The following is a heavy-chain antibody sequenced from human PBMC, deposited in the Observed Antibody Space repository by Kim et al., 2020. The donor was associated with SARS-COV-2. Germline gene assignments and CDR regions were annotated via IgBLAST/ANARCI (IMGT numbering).Heavy chain of an antibody. J-gene: IGHJ3*02. CDR2: ISAYNGNT. CDR1: GYTFTSYG. CDR3: ARLSITMIVVGFAFDI. Sequence: ASVKVSCKASGYTFTSYGISWVRQAPGQGLEWMGWISAYNGNTNYAQKLQGRVTMTTDTSTSTAYMELRSLRSDDTAMYYCARLSITMIVVGFAFDIWSQGTMVTVSS. D-gene: IGHD3-22*01. V-gene: IGHV1-18*01.